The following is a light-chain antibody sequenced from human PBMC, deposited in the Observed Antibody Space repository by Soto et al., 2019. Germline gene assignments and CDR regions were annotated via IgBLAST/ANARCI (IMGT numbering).Light chain of an antibody. CDR1: SSDVGGYNY. Sequence: QSVLTQPASGSGSPGQSIAISCTGTSSDVGGYNYVSWYQQHPGKAPKLMIYDVTNRPSGVSDRFSGSNSGNTASLTISGLQVEDEADYYCNSYTSSSTYAFGPGTKVTLL. V-gene: IGLV2-14*03. CDR2: DVT. J-gene: IGLJ1*01. CDR3: NSYTSSSTYA.